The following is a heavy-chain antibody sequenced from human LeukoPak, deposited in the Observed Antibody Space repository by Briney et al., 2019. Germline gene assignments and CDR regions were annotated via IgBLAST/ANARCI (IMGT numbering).Heavy chain of an antibody. Sequence: GGSLRLSCAASGFTFSSYEMNWVRQAPGKGLEWVSYIHNSGNYIYYADSVKGRFTISRDNAKNSLYLQMNSLRAEDTAVYYCARGFRHTAMFLDSWGQGTLVTVSS. D-gene: IGHD5-18*01. CDR1: GFTFSSYE. CDR3: ARGFRHTAMFLDS. CDR2: IHNSGNYI. J-gene: IGHJ4*02. V-gene: IGHV3-48*03.